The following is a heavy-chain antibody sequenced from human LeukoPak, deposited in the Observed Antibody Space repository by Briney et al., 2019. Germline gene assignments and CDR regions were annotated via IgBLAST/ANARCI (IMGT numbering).Heavy chain of an antibody. CDR3: VTDPRTLQLDY. CDR1: GYTFTDNY. J-gene: IGHJ4*02. D-gene: IGHD1-1*01. CDR2: FDPVDAEA. V-gene: IGHV1-69-2*01. Sequence: ASVKVSCKTSGYTFTDNYIHWVQQAPGGGLEWMGRFDPVDAEAIYAERFQGRVAITADTSTGTAYMKLSSLTSNDTAVYFCVTDPRTLQLDYWGQGTLVTVSS.